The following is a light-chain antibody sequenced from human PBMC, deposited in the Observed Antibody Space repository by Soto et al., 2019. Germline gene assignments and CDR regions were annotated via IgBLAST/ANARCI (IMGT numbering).Light chain of an antibody. J-gene: IGKJ1*01. CDR2: GAS. Sequence: EIVMTQSPATLSVSPGERATLSCRAGQSVNINLPLYQQKPGQAPRLLIYGASTRATTFPARFSGSGSGTDFTLTISSLQSEDFAVYYCQQYNNWPWTFGQGTKVDTK. CDR3: QQYNNWPWT. V-gene: IGKV3-15*01. CDR1: QSVNIN.